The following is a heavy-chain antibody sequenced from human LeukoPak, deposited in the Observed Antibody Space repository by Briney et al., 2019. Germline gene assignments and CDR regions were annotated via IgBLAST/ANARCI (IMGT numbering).Heavy chain of an antibody. CDR3: ARVGATGYYYYYMDV. CDR1: GGTISSSRYY. D-gene: IGHD1-26*01. V-gene: IGHV4-39*01. J-gene: IGHJ6*03. Sequence: PSETLSLTCTVSGGTISSSRYYWGWIRQPPGKGLEWIGSISYSGSTYYNPSLKCLFTISVARSKNQFSLKLSSVTAADTAVYYCARVGATGYYYYYMDVWGKGTTVTASS. CDR2: ISYSGST.